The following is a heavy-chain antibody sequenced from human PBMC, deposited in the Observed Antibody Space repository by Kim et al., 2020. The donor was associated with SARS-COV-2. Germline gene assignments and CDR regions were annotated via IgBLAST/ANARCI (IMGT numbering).Heavy chain of an antibody. V-gene: IGHV1-69*13. J-gene: IGHJ6*02. D-gene: IGHD1-1*01. CDR2: IIPIFGTA. CDR3: ATRGTADYYYYYGMDV. CDR1: GGTFSSYA. Sequence: SVKVSCKASGGTFSSYAISWVRQAPGQGLEWMGGIIPIFGTANYAQKFQGRVTITADESTSTAYMELSSLRSEDTAVYYCATRGTADYYYYYGMDVWGQGTTVTVSS.